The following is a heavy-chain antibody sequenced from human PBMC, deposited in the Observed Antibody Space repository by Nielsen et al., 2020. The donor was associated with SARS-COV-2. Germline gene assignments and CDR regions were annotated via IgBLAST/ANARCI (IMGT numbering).Heavy chain of an antibody. CDR3: ARGGYVPDIDY. J-gene: IGHJ4*02. D-gene: IGHD5-12*01. Sequence: GGSLRLSCAASGFTFSSYAMSWVRQAPGKGLEWVSVIYSGGSTYYADSVKGRFTISRDNSKNTLYLQMNSLRAEDTAVYYCARGGYVPDIDYWGQGTLVTVSS. CDR1: GFTFSSYA. V-gene: IGHV3-66*01. CDR2: IYSGGST.